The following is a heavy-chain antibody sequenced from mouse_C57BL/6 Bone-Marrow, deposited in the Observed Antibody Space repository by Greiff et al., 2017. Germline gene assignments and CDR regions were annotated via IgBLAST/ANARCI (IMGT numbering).Heavy chain of an antibody. V-gene: IGHV5-12*01. CDR2: ISNGGGST. D-gene: IGHD2-5*01. Sequence: EVQGVESGGGLVQPGGSLKLSCAASGFTFSDYYMYWVRQTPEKRLEWVAYISNGGGSTYYPDTVKGRFTISRDNAKNTLYLQMSRLKSEDTAMYYCARVYSNYGAMDYWGQGTSVTVSS. J-gene: IGHJ4*01. CDR3: ARVYSNYGAMDY. CDR1: GFTFSDYY.